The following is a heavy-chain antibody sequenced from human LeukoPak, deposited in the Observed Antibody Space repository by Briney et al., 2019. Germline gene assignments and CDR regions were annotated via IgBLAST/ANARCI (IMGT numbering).Heavy chain of an antibody. CDR2: IYHSGRT. Sequence: SETLSLTCTVSGGSISSGGYYWSWIRQPPGKGLEWIGYIYHSGRTYYNPSLKSRVTISVDRSKNQFSLKLSSVTAADTAVYYCARVQQWLNAFDIWGQGTMVTVSS. CDR1: GGSISSGGYY. D-gene: IGHD6-19*01. CDR3: ARVQQWLNAFDI. V-gene: IGHV4-30-2*01. J-gene: IGHJ3*02.